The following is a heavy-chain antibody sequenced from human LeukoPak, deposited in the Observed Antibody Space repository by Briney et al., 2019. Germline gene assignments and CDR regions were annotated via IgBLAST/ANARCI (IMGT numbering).Heavy chain of an antibody. CDR1: GGSVSSRHYY. D-gene: IGHD3-16*02. Sequence: SSETLSLTCTVSGGSVSSRHYYWGWIRQPPGKGLEWIGSVYYSGTTYYNPSLKSRVTISVDTSKNESSLKVNSVTAADTAVYFCARQADFGGVIVSSWFDPWGEGAQVTVSS. CDR2: VYYSGTT. V-gene: IGHV4-39*01. J-gene: IGHJ5*02. CDR3: ARQADFGGVIVSSWFDP.